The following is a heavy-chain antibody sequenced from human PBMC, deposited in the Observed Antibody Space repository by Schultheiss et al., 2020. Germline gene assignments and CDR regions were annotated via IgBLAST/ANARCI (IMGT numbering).Heavy chain of an antibody. Sequence: ESLKISCVASGFTFNFSWMTWVRQAPGKGLEWVANINQDGSQKHFVDSVRDRFTISRDNAKNSLYLQMNSLRAEDTAVYYCARLANYSWEFDYWGQGTLVTVSS. CDR1: GFTFNFSW. D-gene: IGHD4-11*01. V-gene: IGHV3-7*01. CDR2: INQDGSQK. J-gene: IGHJ4*02. CDR3: ARLANYSWEFDY.